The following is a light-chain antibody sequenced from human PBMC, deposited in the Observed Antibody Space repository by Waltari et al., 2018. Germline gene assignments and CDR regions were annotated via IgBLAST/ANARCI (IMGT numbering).Light chain of an antibody. V-gene: IGLV1-44*01. Sequence: QSVLTQPPSASGTPGQRVTISCSGSRSNIGSHAVNWYQQVPGTAPKLLIYTNDQRPSGVPDRFSGSKSGTSASLAISGLQSEDEAGYYCAAWDDSLSGFVFGTGTKVTVL. J-gene: IGLJ1*01. CDR1: RSNIGSHA. CDR2: TND. CDR3: AAWDDSLSGFV.